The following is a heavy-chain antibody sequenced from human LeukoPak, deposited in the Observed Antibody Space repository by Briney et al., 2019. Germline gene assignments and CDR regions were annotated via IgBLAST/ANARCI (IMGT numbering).Heavy chain of an antibody. CDR1: GFTFSSYA. V-gene: IGHV3-23*01. CDR3: AKRGQSVFWWYFDL. D-gene: IGHD3-3*01. Sequence: GGSLRLSCAASGFTFSSYAMSWVRQAPGKGLEWVSAIGVSGGSTYYADSVKGRFTISRDNSKNTLYLQMNSLRAEDTAVYYCAKRGQSVFWWYFDLWGRGTLVTVSS. J-gene: IGHJ2*01. CDR2: IGVSGGST.